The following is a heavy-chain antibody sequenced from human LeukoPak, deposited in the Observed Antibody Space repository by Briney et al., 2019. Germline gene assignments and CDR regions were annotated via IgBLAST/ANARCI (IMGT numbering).Heavy chain of an antibody. CDR1: GFTFSSYA. Sequence: PGESLRLSYAASGFTFSSYAMSWVRQARGKGLEWVSAISGSGGSTYYADSVKGRFTISRDNSKNTLYLQMNSLRAEDTAVYHCAAGGSGSHWWYDPWGQGTLVTVSS. J-gene: IGHJ5*02. CDR2: ISGSGGST. CDR3: AAGGSGSHWWYDP. D-gene: IGHD3-10*01. V-gene: IGHV3-23*01.